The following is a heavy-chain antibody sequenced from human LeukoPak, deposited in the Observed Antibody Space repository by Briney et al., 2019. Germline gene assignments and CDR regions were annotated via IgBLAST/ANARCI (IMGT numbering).Heavy chain of an antibody. D-gene: IGHD4-17*01. CDR2: FDPEDGET. CDR3: ETDLGIGAFNTVTTDY. J-gene: IGHJ4*02. V-gene: IGHV1-24*01. Sequence: GASVKVSCKVSGYTLTELSMHWVRQAPGKGLEWMGGFDPEDGETIYAQKFQGRVTMTEDTSTDTAYMELSSLRSEDTAVYYCETDLGIGAFNTVTTDYWGQGTLVTVSS. CDR1: GYTLTELS.